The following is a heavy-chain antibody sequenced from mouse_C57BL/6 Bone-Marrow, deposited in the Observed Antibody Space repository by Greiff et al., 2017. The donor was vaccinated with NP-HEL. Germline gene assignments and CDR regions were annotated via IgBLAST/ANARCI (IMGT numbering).Heavy chain of an antibody. Sequence: QVQLQQPGAELVKPGASVKLSCKASGYTFTSYWMHWVKQRPGQGLEWIGMINPNSGRSNYNEKFKSQATLTVDKSSITGYKQRSSLTAEDSAGYYCARWVYDCDYWGQGTTLTVSS. J-gene: IGHJ2*01. CDR1: GYTFTSYW. D-gene: IGHD2-4*01. CDR3: ARWVYDCDY. CDR2: INPNSGRS. V-gene: IGHV1-64*01.